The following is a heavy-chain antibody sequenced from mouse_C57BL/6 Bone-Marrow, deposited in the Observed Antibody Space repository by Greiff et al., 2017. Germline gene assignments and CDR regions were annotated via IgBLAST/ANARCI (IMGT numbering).Heavy chain of an antibody. Sequence: EVLLVESGGDLVKPGGSLKLSCAASGFTFSSYGMSWVRQTPDKRLEWVATISSGGSYTYYPDSVKGRVTISRDNAKNTLYLQMSSLKSEDTAMYYWARQGLIPTVVPYFDYWGQGTTLTVSS. CDR1: GFTFSSYG. CDR2: ISSGGSYT. V-gene: IGHV5-6*01. CDR3: ARQGLIPTVVPYFDY. D-gene: IGHD1-1*01. J-gene: IGHJ2*01.